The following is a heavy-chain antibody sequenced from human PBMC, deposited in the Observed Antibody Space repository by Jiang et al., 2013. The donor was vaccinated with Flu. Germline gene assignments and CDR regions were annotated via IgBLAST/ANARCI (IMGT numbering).Heavy chain of an antibody. Sequence: SLTCTVSGESFSTHYWTWIRQSPGRGLEWIGYIYYSGGTKYNPSLKSRVAISVDTSKNQFSLKLSSVTAADTAVYFCARLPVGRRYGLDVWGQGTTVIVSS. CDR2: IYYSGGT. V-gene: IGHV4-59*08. CDR1: GESFSTHY. CDR3: ARLPVGRRYGLDV. J-gene: IGHJ6*02.